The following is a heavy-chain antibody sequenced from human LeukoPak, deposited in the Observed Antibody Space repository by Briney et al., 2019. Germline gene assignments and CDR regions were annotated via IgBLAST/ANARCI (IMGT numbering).Heavy chain of an antibody. CDR3: ARELWDGSGSYYNSLDP. J-gene: IGHJ5*02. D-gene: IGHD3-10*01. Sequence: SETLSLTCTVSGGSISSYYWSWIRQPPGKGLEWIGRIYTSGSTNYNPSLKGRVTMSVDTSKNQFSLKLSSVTAADTAVYYCARELWDGSGSYYNSLDPWGQGTLVTVSS. V-gene: IGHV4-4*07. CDR1: GGSISSYY. CDR2: IYTSGST.